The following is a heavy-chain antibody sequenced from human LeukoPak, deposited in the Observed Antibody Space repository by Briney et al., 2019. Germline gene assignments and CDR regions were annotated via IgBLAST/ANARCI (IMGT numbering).Heavy chain of an antibody. V-gene: IGHV3-30*02. Sequence: GGSLRLXCGASGFTFSSYGMHWVRQAPGKGLEWVAFIRYDGSNKNYADSVKGRFTISRDNSKNTLYLQMNSLRGEDTAVYYCARVYEYGDNDWFDSWGQGTLVAVSS. CDR2: IRYDGSNK. CDR1: GFTFSSYG. J-gene: IGHJ5*01. CDR3: ARVYEYGDNDWFDS. D-gene: IGHD4-17*01.